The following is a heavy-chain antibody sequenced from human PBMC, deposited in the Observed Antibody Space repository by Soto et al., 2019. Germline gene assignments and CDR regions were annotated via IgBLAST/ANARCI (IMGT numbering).Heavy chain of an antibody. CDR1: GDSISSGDYY. CDR2: IYYSGTT. D-gene: IGHD2-2*01. J-gene: IGHJ4*02. Sequence: QVQLQESGPRLVKPSQTLSLTCTVSGDSISSGDYYWRWIRQPPGKGLEWIGHIYYSGTTYYNPALKRRVTISVDTSKNQFSLKLSSVTAADTAVYHCARSRYCSSTSCFTLGDYFDSWGQGTLVTVSS. CDR3: ARSRYCSSTSCFTLGDYFDS. V-gene: IGHV4-30-4*01.